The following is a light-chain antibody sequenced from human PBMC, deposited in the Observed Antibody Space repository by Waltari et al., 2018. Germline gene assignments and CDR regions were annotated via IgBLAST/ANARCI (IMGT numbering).Light chain of an antibody. J-gene: IGLJ2*01. CDR1: SSDVGGYNY. Sequence: QSALTQPASVSGSPGQSITISCTGTSSDVGGYNYVSWYQQHPGKAPKLMIYDVSKRPSGVSNRFSGSKSGNTASLTISGLQAEDEADYYCCSYAGGSTFVVFGGGTKLTVL. CDR3: CSYAGGSTFVV. V-gene: IGLV2-23*02. CDR2: DVS.